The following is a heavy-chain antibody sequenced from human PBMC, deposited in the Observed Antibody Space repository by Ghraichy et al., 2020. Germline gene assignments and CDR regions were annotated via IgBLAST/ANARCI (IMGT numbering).Heavy chain of an antibody. CDR2: IYPGDSDT. CDR1: GYSFTSYW. V-gene: IGHV5-51*01. Sequence: GESLNISCKGSGYSFTSYWIGWVRQMPGKGLEWMGIIYPGDSDTKYSPSFQGQVTISADKSISTAYLQWSSLKASDTAMYYCARQDNWNYGWFDPWGQGTLVTVSS. J-gene: IGHJ5*02. CDR3: ARQDNWNYGWFDP. D-gene: IGHD1-7*01.